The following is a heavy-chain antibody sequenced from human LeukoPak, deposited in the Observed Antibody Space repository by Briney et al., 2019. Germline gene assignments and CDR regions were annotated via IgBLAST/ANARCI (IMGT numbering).Heavy chain of an antibody. CDR1: RYTSTGDY. CDR3: ARGPASSWPRNWFAR. V-gene: IGHV1-2*02. Sequence: ASVKVSCKASRYTSTGDYMHAVRQAPGQGLEWMGWINPNSGGTNYAQKFQGRVTMTRDTSISTAYMELSRLRSDDTAVYYCARGPASSWPRNWFARCRQGTLVTVSS. CDR2: INPNSGGT. D-gene: IGHD6-13*01. J-gene: IGHJ5*02.